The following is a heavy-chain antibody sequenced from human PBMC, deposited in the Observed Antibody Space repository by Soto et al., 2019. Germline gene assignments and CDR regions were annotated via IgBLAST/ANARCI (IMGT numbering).Heavy chain of an antibody. D-gene: IGHD5-12*01. Sequence: GGSLRLSCAASGFTFSDYYMSWIRQAPGKGLEWVSYISSSGRSIYYTDSVKGRFTISRDNAKNSLFLQMYSLRADDTAVYYCARIGREGYKFDYWGQGTLVTVSS. CDR2: ISSSGRSI. J-gene: IGHJ4*02. CDR1: GFTFSDYY. CDR3: ARIGREGYKFDY. V-gene: IGHV3-11*01.